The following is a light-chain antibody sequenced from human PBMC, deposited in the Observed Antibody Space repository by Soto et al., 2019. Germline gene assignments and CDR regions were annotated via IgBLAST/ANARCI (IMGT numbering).Light chain of an antibody. V-gene: IGKV3-15*01. J-gene: IGKJ4*01. CDR2: GAS. CDR3: QQYDNWPLT. Sequence: EIVVTQSPATLSLSPGERATLSCRASQSVSSNLAWYKQKPGQAPRLLSYGASTRATGIPARFSGSGSGTDFTLTISSLKSEDFAVYYCQQYDNWPLTFGGGTKVDIK. CDR1: QSVSSN.